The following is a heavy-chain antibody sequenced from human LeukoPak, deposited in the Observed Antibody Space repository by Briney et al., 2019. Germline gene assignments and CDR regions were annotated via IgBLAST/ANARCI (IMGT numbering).Heavy chain of an antibody. V-gene: IGHV3-21*01. CDR2: ISSGGSYI. J-gene: IGHJ3*02. CDR1: GFTFSSYS. Sequence: GGSLRLSCAASGFTFSSYSMNWVRQAPGKGLEWVSSISSGGSYIYYTDSVKGRFTISRDNAKNSLYLQMNSLRAEDTTVYYCARDEGPFDIWGQGTMVTVSS. CDR3: ARDEGPFDI.